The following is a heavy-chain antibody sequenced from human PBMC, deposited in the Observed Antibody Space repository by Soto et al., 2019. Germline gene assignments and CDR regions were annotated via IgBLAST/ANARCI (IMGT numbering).Heavy chain of an antibody. CDR1: GYTFTSYA. CDR2: INAGNGNT. J-gene: IGHJ5*02. Sequence: ASVKVSCKXSGYTFTSYAMHWVRQAPGQRLEWMGWINAGNGNTKYSQKFQGRVTITRDTSASTAYMELSSLRSEDTAVYYCAREASSGWYVRIYWFDPWGQGTLVTVSS. D-gene: IGHD6-19*01. V-gene: IGHV1-3*01. CDR3: AREASSGWYVRIYWFDP.